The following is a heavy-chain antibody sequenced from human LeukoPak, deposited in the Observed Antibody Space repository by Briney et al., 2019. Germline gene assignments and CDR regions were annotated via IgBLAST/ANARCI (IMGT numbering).Heavy chain of an antibody. V-gene: IGHV4-59*01. CDR3: ASYEPQYFDY. CDR1: GGSISSYY. Sequence: SETLSLTCTVSGGSISSYYWSWIRQPPGKGLEWIGYIYYSGSTNYNPSLKSRVTISVDTSENQFSLKLSSVTAADTAVYYCASYEPQYFDYWGQGTLVTVSS. D-gene: IGHD3-3*01. CDR2: IYYSGST. J-gene: IGHJ4*02.